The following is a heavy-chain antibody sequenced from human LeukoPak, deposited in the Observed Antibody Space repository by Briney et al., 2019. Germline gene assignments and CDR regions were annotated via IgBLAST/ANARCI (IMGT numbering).Heavy chain of an antibody. CDR1: GYTFTSYY. V-gene: IGHV1-46*01. J-gene: IGHJ4*02. Sequence: ASVKVSCKASGYTFTSYYMHWVRQAPGQALEWMGIINASGGSTSYAQKFQGRVTMTRDTSTSTVYMELSSLRSEDTAVYYCARSRPYYYDSSGYYYPPPDYWGQGTLVTVSS. CDR3: ARSRPYYYDSSGYYYPPPDY. D-gene: IGHD3-22*01. CDR2: INASGGST.